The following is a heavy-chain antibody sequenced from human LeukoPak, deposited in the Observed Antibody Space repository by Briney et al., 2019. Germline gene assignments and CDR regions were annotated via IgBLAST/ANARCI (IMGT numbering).Heavy chain of an antibody. Sequence: SETLSLTCAVYGGSFSGYYWSWIRQPPGKGLEWIGEINHSGSTNYNPSLKSRVTISVDTSKNQFSLKLSSVTAADTAVYYCARKGSDTWYTYWFAPWGQGTLVTVSS. V-gene: IGHV4-34*01. J-gene: IGHJ5*02. CDR2: INHSGST. D-gene: IGHD6-13*01. CDR3: ARKGSDTWYTYWFAP. CDR1: GGSFSGYY.